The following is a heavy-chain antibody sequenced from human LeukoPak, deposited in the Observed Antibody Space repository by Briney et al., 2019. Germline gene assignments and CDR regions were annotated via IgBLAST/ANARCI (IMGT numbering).Heavy chain of an antibody. V-gene: IGHV3-23*01. D-gene: IGHD6-6*01. Sequence: GGSLRLSCAASGFTFSSYAMSWVRQAPGKGLAWVSAISGSGGSTYYADSVKGRFTISRDNSKNTLYLQMNSLRAEDTAVYYCAKDVAARPGGWFDPWGQGTLVTVSS. J-gene: IGHJ5*02. CDR2: ISGSGGST. CDR1: GFTFSSYA. CDR3: AKDVAARPGGWFDP.